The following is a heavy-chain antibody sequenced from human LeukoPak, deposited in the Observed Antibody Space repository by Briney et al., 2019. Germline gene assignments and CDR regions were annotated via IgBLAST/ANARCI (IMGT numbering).Heavy chain of an antibody. CDR2: MYGGGGT. J-gene: IGHJ4*02. V-gene: IGHV3-53*01. D-gene: IGHD6-19*01. Sequence: PGGSLRLSCAASGFTVSSNYMSWVRQAPGKGLEWVSVMYGGGGTFYADSVKGRFTISRDNSMNTLYLQMNSLRAEDTAVYYCAKVEQWLVGAFDYWGQGTLVTVSS. CDR3: AKVEQWLVGAFDY. CDR1: GFTVSSNY.